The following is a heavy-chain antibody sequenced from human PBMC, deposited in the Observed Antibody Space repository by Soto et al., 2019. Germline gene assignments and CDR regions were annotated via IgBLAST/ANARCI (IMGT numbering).Heavy chain of an antibody. Sequence: GGSLRLSCAASGFTFSSYIMNWVRQAPGKGLEWVSYISSSSSTIYYADSVKGRFTISRDNAKNSLYLQMNSLRDEDTAVYYCAREREYYDILTGYYGRNWFDPWGQGTLVTVSS. J-gene: IGHJ5*02. CDR3: AREREYYDILTGYYGRNWFDP. CDR1: GFTFSSYI. D-gene: IGHD3-9*01. V-gene: IGHV3-48*02. CDR2: ISSSSSTI.